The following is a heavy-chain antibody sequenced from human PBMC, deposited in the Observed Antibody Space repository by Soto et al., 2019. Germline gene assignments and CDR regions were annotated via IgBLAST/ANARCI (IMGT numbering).Heavy chain of an antibody. J-gene: IGHJ5*02. D-gene: IGHD3-10*01. Sequence: VGSLILSCSASGFPFSSYAMSWVRPAPGKGLEWVSAISGSGGSTYYADSVKGRFTISRDNSKNTLYLQMNSLRAEDTAVYYCAKLWFGEFYWFDPWGQGTLVTVSS. V-gene: IGHV3-23*01. CDR2: ISGSGGST. CDR1: GFPFSSYA. CDR3: AKLWFGEFYWFDP.